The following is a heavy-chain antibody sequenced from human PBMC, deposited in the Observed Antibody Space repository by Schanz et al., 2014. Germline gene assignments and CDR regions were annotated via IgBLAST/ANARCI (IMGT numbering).Heavy chain of an antibody. Sequence: QVQLVESGGDVVQPGRSLRLSCAASGFTFSSYGMHWVRQAPGKGLEWVTVIWYDGNNKYYADSVKGRFTISRDNSNHTLYLQMTRLRADDTAVYYCAKVLYSASHYDWFDPWGQGTLVTVSS. D-gene: IGHD1-26*01. CDR1: GFTFSSYG. V-gene: IGHV3-33*06. CDR2: IWYDGNNK. J-gene: IGHJ5*02. CDR3: AKVLYSASHYDWFDP.